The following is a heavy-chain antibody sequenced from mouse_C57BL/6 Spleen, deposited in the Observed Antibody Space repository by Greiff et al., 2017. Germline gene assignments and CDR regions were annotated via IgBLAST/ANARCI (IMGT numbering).Heavy chain of an antibody. Sequence: EVKVEESGGGLVKPGGSLKLSCAASGFTFSSYAMSWVRQTPEKRLEWVATISDGGSYTYYPDNVKGRFTISRDNAKNNLYLQMSHLKSEDTAMYYCARAYYYDEGYYFDYWGKGTTLTVSS. CDR2: ISDGGSYT. D-gene: IGHD2-4*01. CDR3: ARAYYYDEGYYFDY. V-gene: IGHV5-4*03. CDR1: GFTFSSYA. J-gene: IGHJ2*01.